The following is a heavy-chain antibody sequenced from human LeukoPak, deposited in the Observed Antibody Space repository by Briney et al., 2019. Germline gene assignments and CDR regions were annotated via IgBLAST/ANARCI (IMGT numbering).Heavy chain of an antibody. D-gene: IGHD4-17*01. V-gene: IGHV3-30*18. CDR1: GFTFSRNG. Sequence: GGSLRLSCAGSGFTFSRNGMHWVRQAPGPGLEWVAGIANDGSRKHYADSVKGRFTISRHNSKNTMYLQMDSLRAEETALYYCAKDEGSYGLDFWGQGVLVTVSP. J-gene: IGHJ4*02. CDR3: AKDEGSYGLDF. CDR2: IANDGSRK.